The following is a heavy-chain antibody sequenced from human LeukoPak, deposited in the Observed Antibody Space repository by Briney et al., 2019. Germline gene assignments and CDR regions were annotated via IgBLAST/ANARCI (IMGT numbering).Heavy chain of an antibody. CDR1: GYSISSGYY. V-gene: IGHV4-38-2*02. J-gene: IGHJ4*02. CDR2: TYHSGST. CDR3: ARVRDDFWSGYSLDY. Sequence: SETLSLTCTVSGYSISSGYYWGWIRQPPGKGLEWIGSTYHSGSTYYNPSLKSRVTISVDTSKNQFSLKLSSVTAADTAVYYCARVRDDFWSGYSLDYWGQGTLVTVSS. D-gene: IGHD3-3*01.